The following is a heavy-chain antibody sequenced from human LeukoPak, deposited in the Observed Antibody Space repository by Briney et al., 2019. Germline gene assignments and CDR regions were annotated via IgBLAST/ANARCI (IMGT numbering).Heavy chain of an antibody. J-gene: IGHJ3*02. CDR1: GGSISSGSYY. D-gene: IGHD6-6*01. Sequence: PSQTLSLTCTVSGGSISSGSYYWSWIRQPAGKGLEWIGRIYTSGSTNYNPSLKSRVTISVDTSKNPFSLKLRSVTAADTAVYYCALWSIAARRLNAFDIWGEGTMVTVSS. CDR3: ALWSIAARRLNAFDI. V-gene: IGHV4-61*02. CDR2: IYTSGST.